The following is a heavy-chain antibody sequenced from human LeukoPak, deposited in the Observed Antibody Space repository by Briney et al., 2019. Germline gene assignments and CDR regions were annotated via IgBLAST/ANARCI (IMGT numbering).Heavy chain of an antibody. CDR3: ARENYADLFGY. CDR2: ISSSSSSI. V-gene: IGHV3-48*02. CDR1: GFTFKNYN. Sequence: PGGSLRLSCAASGFTFKNYNMHGVRQAPGKGLECISYISSSSSSIYSADSVQGRFTVSRDNAKNSLSLQMNSLRDEDTAVYYCARENYADLFGYWGQGTLVTVSS. J-gene: IGHJ4*02. D-gene: IGHD3-16*01.